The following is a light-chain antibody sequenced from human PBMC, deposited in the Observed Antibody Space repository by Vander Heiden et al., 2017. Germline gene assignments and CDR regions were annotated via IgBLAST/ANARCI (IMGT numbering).Light chain of an antibody. V-gene: IGKV1D-8*01. J-gene: IGKJ1*01. CDR3: QQYDSYPRT. Sequence: VIRMTQSPSLLSASTGDRVTISCRMSQSISSYLAWYQQKPGKAPELLIYAASTLQSGVPSRFSGSGSGTDFTLTISSLQSEDFATYYCQQYDSYPRTFGQGTKLEIK. CDR2: AAS. CDR1: QSISSY.